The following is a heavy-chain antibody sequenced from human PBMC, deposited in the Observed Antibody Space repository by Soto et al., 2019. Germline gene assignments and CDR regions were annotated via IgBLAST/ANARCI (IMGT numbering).Heavy chain of an antibody. CDR2: ISSNGGST. D-gene: IGHD3-3*01. CDR1: GFTFSSYA. Sequence: GGSLRLSCAASGFTFSSYAMHWVRQAPGKGLEYVSAISSNGGSTYYANSVKGRFTISRDNSKNTLYLQMGSLRAEDMAVYYCARDSPNPFWSGFQYYMDVWGKGTTVTVSS. J-gene: IGHJ6*03. CDR3: ARDSPNPFWSGFQYYMDV. V-gene: IGHV3-64*01.